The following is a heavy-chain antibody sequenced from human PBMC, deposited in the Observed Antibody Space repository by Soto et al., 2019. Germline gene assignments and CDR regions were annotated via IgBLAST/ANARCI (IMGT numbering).Heavy chain of an antibody. CDR1: GYTFTSYA. V-gene: IGHV1-3*01. J-gene: IGHJ3*02. CDR2: INAGNGNT. Sequence: GASVKVSCKASGYTFTSYAMHWVRQAPGQRLEWMGWINAGNGNTKYSQKFQGRGTITRDTSASTAYMERSSLRSEDTAVYYCARTDDSSGYNAKGDPFEIWGKGTMVT. CDR3: ARTDDSSGYNAKGDPFEI. D-gene: IGHD3-22*01.